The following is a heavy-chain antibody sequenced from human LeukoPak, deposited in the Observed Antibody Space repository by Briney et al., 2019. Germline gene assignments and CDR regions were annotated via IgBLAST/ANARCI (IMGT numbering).Heavy chain of an antibody. V-gene: IGHV1-69*13. Sequence: AASVKVSCKASGGTFSSYAISWVRQAPGQGLEWMGGIIPIFGTANYAQKFQGRVTITADESTSTAYMELSSLRSEDTAVYYCASWGYCGGDYYSGEYFQHWGQGTLVTVSS. J-gene: IGHJ1*01. D-gene: IGHD2-21*01. CDR1: GGTFSSYA. CDR3: ASWGYCGGDYYSGEYFQH. CDR2: IIPIFGTA.